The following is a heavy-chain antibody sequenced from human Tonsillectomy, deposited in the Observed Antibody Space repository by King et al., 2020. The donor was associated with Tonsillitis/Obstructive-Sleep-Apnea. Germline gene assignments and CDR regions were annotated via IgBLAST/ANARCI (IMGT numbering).Heavy chain of an antibody. CDR3: AKEDRPGPAFDI. CDR1: GFTFSNYA. CDR2: IGDSGDST. Sequence: EVQLVESGGGLVQPGGSLRLSCAASGFTFSNYAMNWVRQAPGKGLEWVSAIGDSGDSTYHADSVKGRFTISRDNSKNTLYLQMNSLRAEDTAVYYCAKEDRPGPAFDIWGQGTMVTVSS. V-gene: IGHV3-23*04. J-gene: IGHJ3*02.